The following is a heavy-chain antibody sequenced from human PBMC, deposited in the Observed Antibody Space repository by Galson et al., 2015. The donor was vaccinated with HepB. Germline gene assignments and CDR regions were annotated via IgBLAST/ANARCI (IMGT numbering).Heavy chain of an antibody. Sequence: SVKVSCKASGFTFTSSAMQWVRQARGQRLEWIGWIVVGSDNTNYAQKFQERVTITRDMSTSTAYMELSSLRSEDTAVYYCAAGLSGSYYGGGGVWGQGTLVTVSS. CDR2: IVVGSDNT. D-gene: IGHD1-26*01. CDR3: AAGLSGSYYGGGGV. V-gene: IGHV1-58*02. CDR1: GFTFTSSA. J-gene: IGHJ4*02.